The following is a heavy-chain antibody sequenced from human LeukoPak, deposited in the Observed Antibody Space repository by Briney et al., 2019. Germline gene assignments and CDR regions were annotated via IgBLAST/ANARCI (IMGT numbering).Heavy chain of an antibody. CDR2: ARYSGST. J-gene: IGHJ4*02. D-gene: IGHD2-15*01. Sequence: PSETLSLTCTVSGTSLSSSNYYWGWFRQPPGKGLEWIGNARYSGSTYYNPSLKSRITISVDTAKNQFSLNLSSVTAADTAVYYCARHHCIGGSCQPLWGQGTLVTVSS. V-gene: IGHV4-39*01. CDR1: GTSLSSSNYY. CDR3: ARHHCIGGSCQPL.